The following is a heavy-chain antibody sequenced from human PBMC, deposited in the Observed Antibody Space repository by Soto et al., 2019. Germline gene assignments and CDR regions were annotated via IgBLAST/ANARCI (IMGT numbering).Heavy chain of an antibody. CDR1: GFTFSSYS. CDR3: ASLWFGEFRPDY. D-gene: IGHD3-10*01. CDR2: ISSSSSYI. Sequence: GSLRLSCAASGFTFSSYSMNWVRQAPGKGLEWVSSISSSSSYIYYADSVKGRFTISRDNAKNSLYLQMNSLRAEDTAVYYCASLWFGEFRPDYWGQGTLVTVSS. J-gene: IGHJ4*02. V-gene: IGHV3-21*01.